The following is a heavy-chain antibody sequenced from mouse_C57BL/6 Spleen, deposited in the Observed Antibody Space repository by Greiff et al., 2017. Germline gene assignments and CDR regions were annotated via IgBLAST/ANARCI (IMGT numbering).Heavy chain of an antibody. D-gene: IGHD4-1*02. J-gene: IGHJ2*01. V-gene: IGHV1-52*01. CDR1: GYTFTSYW. CDR2: IDPSDSET. CDR3: ARHTTWTFGY. Sequence: QVQLQQSGAELVRPGSSVKLSCKASGYTFTSYWMHWVKQRPIQGLEWIGNIDPSDSETHYNQKFKDKATLTVDKSSSTAYMQLSSLTSEDSAVYYCARHTTWTFGYWGQGTTLTVSS.